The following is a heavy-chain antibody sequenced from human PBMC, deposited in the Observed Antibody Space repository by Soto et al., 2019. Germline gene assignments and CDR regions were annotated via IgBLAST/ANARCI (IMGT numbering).Heavy chain of an antibody. J-gene: IGHJ4*02. V-gene: IGHV3-11*06. Sequence: QVHLVESGGGLVKPGGSLRLSCAASGFRFGDSYMSWIRQAPGKGLEWVSYISGGSSYTNYADSAEGRFTTSRDNAKGVMFLQMNSLRADDTAVYYCAKTIVAASGYYFDHWGEGNMVTVSS. D-gene: IGHD2-21*01. CDR2: ISGGSSYT. CDR1: GFRFGDSY. CDR3: AKTIVAASGYYFDH.